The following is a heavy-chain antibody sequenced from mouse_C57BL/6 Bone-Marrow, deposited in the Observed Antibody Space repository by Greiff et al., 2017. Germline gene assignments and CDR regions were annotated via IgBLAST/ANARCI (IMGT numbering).Heavy chain of an antibody. CDR3: ARRGLGTGNFDY. Sequence: VQLQQSGPELVKPGASVKISCKASGYTFTDYYMNWVKQSHGKSLEWIGDINPNNGGTSYNQKFKGKDTLTVDKSSSTAYMALRSLTSEDSAVYYCARRGLGTGNFDYWGQGTTLTVSS. D-gene: IGHD4-1*01. V-gene: IGHV1-26*01. CDR1: GYTFTDYY. CDR2: INPNNGGT. J-gene: IGHJ2*01.